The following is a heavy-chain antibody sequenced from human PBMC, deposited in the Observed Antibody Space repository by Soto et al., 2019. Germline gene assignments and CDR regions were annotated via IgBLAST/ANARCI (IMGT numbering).Heavy chain of an antibody. D-gene: IGHD2-15*01. Sequence: GASVKVSCKASGYTFTSYAMHWVRQAPGQRLEWMGWINAGNGNTKYSQKFQGRVTITRDTSASTAYMGLSSLRSEDTAVYYCARDRLAAAISGLGYWGQGTLVTVSS. V-gene: IGHV1-3*01. J-gene: IGHJ4*02. CDR1: GYTFTSYA. CDR2: INAGNGNT. CDR3: ARDRLAAAISGLGY.